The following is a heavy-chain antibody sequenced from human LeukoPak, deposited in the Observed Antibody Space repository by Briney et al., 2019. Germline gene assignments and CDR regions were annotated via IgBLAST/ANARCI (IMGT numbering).Heavy chain of an antibody. CDR3: VRPSNPPH. V-gene: IGHV3-9*01. J-gene: IGHJ4*02. CDR1: GFTFDDYA. CDR2: ISWDSGSI. Sequence: GGSLRLSCAASGFTFDDYAMHWVRQAPGKGLEWVSGISWDSGSIGYADSVKGRFTISRDDDKNSLFLQMNSLGAEDTAIYYCVRPSNPPHWGQGTLVTVSS.